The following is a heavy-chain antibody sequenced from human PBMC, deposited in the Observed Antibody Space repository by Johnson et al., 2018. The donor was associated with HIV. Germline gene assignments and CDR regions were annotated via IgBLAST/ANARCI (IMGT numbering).Heavy chain of an antibody. CDR2: INWNGAIT. J-gene: IGHJ3*02. CDR1: GFTFDEYA. V-gene: IGHV3-20*04. Sequence: QLVESGGGVVRPGGSLRLSCAASGFTFDEYAMTWVRHVPGKGLEWVSGINWNGAITGYADSVKGRFTISRDNAKNSLYLQMNRLRSEDTALYFFARKRRYGSKGVWSDTFDIWGQGTMVTVSS. D-gene: IGHD2-8*01. CDR3: ARKRRYGSKGVWSDTFDI.